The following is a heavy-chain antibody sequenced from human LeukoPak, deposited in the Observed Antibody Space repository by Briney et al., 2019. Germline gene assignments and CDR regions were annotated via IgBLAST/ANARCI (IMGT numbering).Heavy chain of an antibody. J-gene: IGHJ5*02. D-gene: IGHD2-15*01. Sequence: GGSLRLSCAASGFTFSSYAMSWVRQAPGKGLEWVSAISGSGGSTYYADSVKGRFTISRDNSKNTLYLQMNSLRAEDTAVYYCAKWGYCRGGSCYGPNWFDPWGQGTLVTVSS. CDR2: ISGSGGST. V-gene: IGHV3-23*01. CDR1: GFTFSSYA. CDR3: AKWGYCRGGSCYGPNWFDP.